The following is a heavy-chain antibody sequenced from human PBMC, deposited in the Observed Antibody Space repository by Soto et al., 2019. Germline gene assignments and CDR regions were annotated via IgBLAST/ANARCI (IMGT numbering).Heavy chain of an antibody. D-gene: IGHD1-26*01. J-gene: IGHJ5*02. V-gene: IGHV1-69*13. CDR3: ARGLVGATTLNWFDP. CDR2: IIPIFGTA. Sequence: GASVKVSCKASGGTFSIYAISWVRQAPGQGLEWMGGIIPIFGTANYAQKFQGRVTITADESTSTAYMELSSLRSEDTAVYYCARGLVGATTLNWFDPWGQGTLVTVSS. CDR1: GGTFSIYA.